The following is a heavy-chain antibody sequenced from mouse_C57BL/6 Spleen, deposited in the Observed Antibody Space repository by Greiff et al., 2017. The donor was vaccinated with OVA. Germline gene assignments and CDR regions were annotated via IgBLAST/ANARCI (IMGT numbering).Heavy chain of an antibody. D-gene: IGHD1-1*01. CDR3: TRWTTVVATVDY. V-gene: IGHV1-15*01. J-gene: IGHJ2*01. Sequence: QVQLQQSGAELVRPGASVTLSCKASGYTFTDYEMHWVKQTPVHGLEWIGAIDPETGGTAYNQKFKGKAILTADKSSSPAYMELRSLTSEDSAVYYCTRWTTVVATVDYWGQGTTLTVSS. CDR1: GYTFTDYE. CDR2: IDPETGGT.